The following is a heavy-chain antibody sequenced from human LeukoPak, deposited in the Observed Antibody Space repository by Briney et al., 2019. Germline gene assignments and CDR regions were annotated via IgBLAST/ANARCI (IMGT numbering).Heavy chain of an antibody. D-gene: IGHD6-13*01. Sequence: SETLSLTCTVSGGSISSGSYYWSWIRRPAGKGLEWIGRIYTSGSTNYNPSLKSRVTISVDTSKNQFSLKLSSVTAADTAVYYCATNEVAAAGYVQHWGQGTLVTVSS. V-gene: IGHV4-61*02. J-gene: IGHJ1*01. CDR1: GGSISSGSYY. CDR2: IYTSGST. CDR3: ATNEVAAAGYVQH.